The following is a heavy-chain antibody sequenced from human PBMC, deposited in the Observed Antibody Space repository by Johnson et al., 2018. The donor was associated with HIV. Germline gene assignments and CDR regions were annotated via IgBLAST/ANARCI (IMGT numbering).Heavy chain of an antibody. J-gene: IGHJ3*01. CDR3: VRDTGYCSGGRCDDAFDV. CDR2: ISYDGSNK. CDR1: GFTFSNYA. D-gene: IGHD2-15*01. V-gene: IGHV3-30*04. Sequence: QVQLVESGGGVVQPGRSLRLSCAASGFTFSNYAMHWVRQAPGKGLEWVAVISYDGSNKYCADSVKGRFTISRDNSKNSMYLQMNSLRVEDTALYYCVRDTGYCSGGRCDDAFDVWGQGTVVTVSS.